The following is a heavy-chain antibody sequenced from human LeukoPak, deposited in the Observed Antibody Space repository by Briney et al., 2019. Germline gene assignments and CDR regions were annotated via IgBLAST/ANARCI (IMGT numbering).Heavy chain of an antibody. J-gene: IGHJ4*02. CDR2: ISSNGGST. CDR3: ARGPRGYSYGYVD. CDR1: GFTFSSYA. Sequence: GGSLRLSCAASGFTFSSYAMHWVRQAPGKGLEYVSAISSNGGSTYYANSVKGRFTISRDNSKNTLCLQMGSLRAEDMAVYYCARGPRGYSYGYVDWGQGTLVTVSS. D-gene: IGHD5-18*01. V-gene: IGHV3-64*01.